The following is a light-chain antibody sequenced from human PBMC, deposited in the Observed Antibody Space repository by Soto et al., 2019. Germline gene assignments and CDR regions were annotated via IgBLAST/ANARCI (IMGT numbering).Light chain of an antibody. CDR2: GAA. J-gene: IGKJ1*01. Sequence: ETVMAQSPAALSVSRGGRATRSCRASQSVFSSLAWYQHKPGQAPRLLIYGAATRATGIPARFSGSGSGTEFTLTISSLQSHDIAVYYCQQYHNWPAFGQGTKVDIK. CDR3: QQYHNWPA. CDR1: QSVFSS. V-gene: IGKV3-15*01.